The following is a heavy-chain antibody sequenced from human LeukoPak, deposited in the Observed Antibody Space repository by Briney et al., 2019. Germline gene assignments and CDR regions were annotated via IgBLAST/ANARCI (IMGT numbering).Heavy chain of an antibody. Sequence: GGSLRLSCAASGFTFSTYTMNWVRQAPGMGLEWVSSTSGSGTNIYYADSVKGRFTVSRDNAKNSLYLQMNSLRAEDTAVYYCARDYYGDYYFDNWGQGTLVTVSS. CDR2: TSGSGTNI. D-gene: IGHD4-17*01. V-gene: IGHV3-21*01. J-gene: IGHJ4*02. CDR3: ARDYYGDYYFDN. CDR1: GFTFSTYT.